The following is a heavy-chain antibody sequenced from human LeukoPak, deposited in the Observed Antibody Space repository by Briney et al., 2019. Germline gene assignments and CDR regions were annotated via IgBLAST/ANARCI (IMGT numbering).Heavy chain of an antibody. CDR3: ARGPKRLRFLEWLPNYNWFDP. Sequence: SETLSLTCAVYGVSFSGYYWSWIRQPPGKGLEWIGEINHSGSTNYNPSLESRVTISVDTSKNQFSLKLSSVTAADTAVYYCARGPKRLRFLEWLPNYNWFDPWGQGALVTVSS. V-gene: IGHV4-34*01. CDR2: INHSGST. CDR1: GVSFSGYY. J-gene: IGHJ5*02. D-gene: IGHD3-3*01.